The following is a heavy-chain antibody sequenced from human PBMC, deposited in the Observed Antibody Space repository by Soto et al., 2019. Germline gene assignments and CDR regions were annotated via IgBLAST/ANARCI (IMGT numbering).Heavy chain of an antibody. V-gene: IGHV4-59*01. CDR3: ARGDSRGGLDY. J-gene: IGHJ4*02. Sequence: QVQLQESGPGLVKPSETLSLTCTVSGGSISSYYWSWIRQPPGKGLEWIGYSYYSGSTNYNPSLKSRVTKSVDTSKNQLPVKLSPVTAADTAVYYCARGDSRGGLDYWGQGTLVTVSS. CDR2: SYYSGST. D-gene: IGHD3-10*01. CDR1: GGSISSYY.